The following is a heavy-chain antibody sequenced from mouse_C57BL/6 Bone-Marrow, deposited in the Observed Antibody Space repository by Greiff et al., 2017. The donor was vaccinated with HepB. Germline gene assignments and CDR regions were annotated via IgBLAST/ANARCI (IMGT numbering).Heavy chain of an antibody. V-gene: IGHV1-64*01. D-gene: IGHD2-5*01. J-gene: IGHJ4*01. CDR3: ARKSNYEDYAMDY. Sequence: QFQLQQPGAELVKPGASVKLSCKASGYTFTSYWMHWVKQRPGQGLEWIGMIHPNSGTTNYNEKFKSKATLTVDKSSSTAYMQLSSLTSEDSAVYYCARKSNYEDYAMDYWGQGTSVTVSS. CDR2: IHPNSGTT. CDR1: GYTFTSYW.